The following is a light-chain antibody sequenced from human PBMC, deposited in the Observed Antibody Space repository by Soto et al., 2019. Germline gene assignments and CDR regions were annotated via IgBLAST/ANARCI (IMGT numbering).Light chain of an antibody. CDR2: GAS. CDR3: QQYHDWPPIT. Sequence: EIVMTQSPATLFVSPGERATLSCRASQTVSDDLAWYQQQPGQAPRLLIYGASTRATDIPARFSGGGSGTEFTLTISSLQSEDSAIYYCQQYHDWPPITFGPGTKANI. CDR1: QTVSDD. J-gene: IGKJ3*01. V-gene: IGKV3-15*01.